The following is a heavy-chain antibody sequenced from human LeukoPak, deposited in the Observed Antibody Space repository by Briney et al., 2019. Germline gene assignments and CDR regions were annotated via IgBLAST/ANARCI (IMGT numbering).Heavy chain of an antibody. J-gene: IGHJ4*02. Sequence: ASVTVSCTASGGTFSSYAISWVRQAPGQGLEWMGGIIPIFGTANYAQKFQGRVTITADESTSTAYMELSSLRSEDTAVYYCFYDSSGYYPVPFDYWGQGTLVTVSS. V-gene: IGHV1-69*13. D-gene: IGHD3-22*01. CDR3: FYDSSGYYPVPFDY. CDR1: GGTFSSYA. CDR2: IIPIFGTA.